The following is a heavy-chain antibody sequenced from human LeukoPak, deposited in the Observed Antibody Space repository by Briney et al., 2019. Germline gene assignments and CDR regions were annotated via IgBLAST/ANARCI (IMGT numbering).Heavy chain of an antibody. D-gene: IGHD4-23*01. CDR3: ARVLQTRGNSDFDY. CDR1: GGSISSYY. V-gene: IGHV4-59*01. Sequence: SETLSLTCTVSGGSISSYYWSWIRQPPGKGLEWIGYIYYSESTNYNPSLKSRVTISVDTSKNQFSLKLSSVTAADTAVYYCARVLQTRGNSDFDYWGQGTLVTVSS. J-gene: IGHJ4*02. CDR2: IYYSEST.